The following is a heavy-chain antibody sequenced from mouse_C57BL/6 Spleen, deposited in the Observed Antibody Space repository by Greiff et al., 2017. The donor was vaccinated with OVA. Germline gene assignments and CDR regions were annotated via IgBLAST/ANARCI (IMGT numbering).Heavy chain of an antibody. J-gene: IGHJ4*01. CDR2: IWSSGST. V-gene: IGHV2-2*01. CDR1: GFSLTSYG. CDR3: ARMVHHSNPGYAMDY. D-gene: IGHD2-5*01. Sequence: QVHVKQSGPGLVQPSQSLSITCTVSGFSLTSYGVHWVRQSPGKGLEWLGVIWSSGSTDYNAAFISRLSISKDNSKSQVFFKMNSLQADDTAIYYCARMVHHSNPGYAMDYWGQGTSVTVSS.